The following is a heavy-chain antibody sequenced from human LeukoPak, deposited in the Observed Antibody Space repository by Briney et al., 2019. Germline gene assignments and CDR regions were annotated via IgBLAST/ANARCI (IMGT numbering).Heavy chain of an antibody. CDR2: IRYDGNNK. CDR1: GFTFSNYG. J-gene: IGHJ4*02. V-gene: IGHV3-30*02. CDR3: EGERHSMSSDDF. Sequence: RGGSLRLSCAASGFTFSNYGMHWVRQAPGKGLEWVAFIRYDGNNKYCTDSVKGRFTISRDNSKNTLYLQMNSLRTEDTAVYYCEGERHSMSSDDFWGQGTLVTVSS. D-gene: IGHD6-6*01.